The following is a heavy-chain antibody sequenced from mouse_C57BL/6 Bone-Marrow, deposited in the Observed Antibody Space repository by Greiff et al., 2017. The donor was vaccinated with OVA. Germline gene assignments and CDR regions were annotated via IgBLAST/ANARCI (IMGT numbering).Heavy chain of an antibody. CDR1: GYTFTSYG. CDR2: ICPRSGNT. J-gene: IGHJ2*01. Sequence: VQLVESGAELARPGASVKLSCKASGYTFTSYGISWVKQRPGQGLEWIGEICPRSGNTYYNEKFKGKATLPADKSSSTAYMELRSRTSVDSAVYFCARWWLRSEGDYWGQGTTLTVSS. D-gene: IGHD2-2*01. CDR3: ARWWLRSEGDY. V-gene: IGHV1-81*01.